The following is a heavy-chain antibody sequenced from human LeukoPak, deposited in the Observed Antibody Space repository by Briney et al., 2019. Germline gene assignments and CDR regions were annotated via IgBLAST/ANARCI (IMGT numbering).Heavy chain of an antibody. CDR3: ARGITGTTPLDY. CDR1: GFTFGDYA. Sequence: GGSLRLSCTASGFTFGDYAMSWVRQAPGKGLEYVSAISSNGGSTYYANSVKGRFTISRDNSKNTLYLQMGSLRAEDMAVYYCARGITGTTPLDYWGQGTLVTVSS. D-gene: IGHD1-20*01. CDR2: ISSNGGST. V-gene: IGHV3-64*01. J-gene: IGHJ4*02.